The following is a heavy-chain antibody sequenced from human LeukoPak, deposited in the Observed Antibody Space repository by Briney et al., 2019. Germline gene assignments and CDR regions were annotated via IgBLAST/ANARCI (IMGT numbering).Heavy chain of an antibody. CDR3: ARHHLVNYDIFWFDP. CDR2: IDPTDSYT. CDR1: GYSFTSYW. J-gene: IGHJ5*02. Sequence: GESLKISCKGSGYSFTSYWISWARQMPGKGLEWMGRIDPTDSYTNYSPSFQGHVTISADKSISTAYLQWSSLKASDTAMYYCARHHLVNYDIFWFDPWGQGTLVTVSS. D-gene: IGHD3-9*01. V-gene: IGHV5-10-1*01.